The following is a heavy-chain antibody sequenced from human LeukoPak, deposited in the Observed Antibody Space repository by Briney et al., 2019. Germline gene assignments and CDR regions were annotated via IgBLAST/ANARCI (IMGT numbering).Heavy chain of an antibody. CDR1: GXXFXXYX. V-gene: IGHV3-23*01. Sequence: GGXXRLSXAXXGXXFXXYXXXWXXQAPGKGLEWVSVISGRGXRGICGSTYYADSVKGRFTISRDNSKNTLYLQMNSLRAEDTAVYYCAKDRRDGFLGDAFDIWGQGTMVTVSS. D-gene: IGHD5-24*01. CDR2: ISGRGXRGICGST. J-gene: IGHJ3*02. CDR3: AKDRRDGFLGDAFDI.